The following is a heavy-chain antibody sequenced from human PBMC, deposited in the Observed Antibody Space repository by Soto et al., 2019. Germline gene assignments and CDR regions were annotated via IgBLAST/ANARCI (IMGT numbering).Heavy chain of an antibody. J-gene: IGHJ4*02. D-gene: IGHD3-22*01. Sequence: EVQLLESGGGLVQPGGSLRLSCAASGITISNYPMSWVRQAPGKGLDWVSGISGSGDRTYYADSAKGRFTISKDISRNSLLLQLDSLGVEDTAVYFCVKDDGGYPSTAPHWGQGTLGTVSS. CDR2: ISGSGDRT. CDR3: VKDDGGYPSTAPH. CDR1: GITISNYP. V-gene: IGHV3-23*01.